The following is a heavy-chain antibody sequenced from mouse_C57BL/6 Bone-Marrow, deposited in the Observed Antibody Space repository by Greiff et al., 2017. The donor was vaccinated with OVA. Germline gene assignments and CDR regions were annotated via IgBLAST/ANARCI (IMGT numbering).Heavy chain of an antibody. Sequence: EVMLVESGGDLVKPGGSLKLSCAASGFTFRSYGMSWVRQTPDKRLEWVATISSGGSYTYYPASVKGRFTISRDNAKNTLYLQMSRLKSEDTAMYYCARHVDYWGQGTAVTVSS. CDR1: GFTFRSYG. J-gene: IGHJ4*01. CDR2: ISSGGSYT. V-gene: IGHV5-6*01. CDR3: ARHVDY.